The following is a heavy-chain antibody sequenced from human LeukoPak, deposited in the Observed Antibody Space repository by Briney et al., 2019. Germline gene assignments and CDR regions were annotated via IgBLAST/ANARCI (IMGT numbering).Heavy chain of an antibody. CDR2: IIPIFGTA. CDR1: GYTFTSYY. Sequence: ASVKVSCKASGYTFTSYYMHWVRQAPGQGLEWMGGIIPIFGTANYAQKFQGRVTITADESTSTAYMELSSLRSEDTAVYYCARSVSGGSSPYYYYYGMDVWGQGTTVTVSS. J-gene: IGHJ6*02. V-gene: IGHV1-69*13. CDR3: ARSVSGGSSPYYYYYGMDV. D-gene: IGHD2-15*01.